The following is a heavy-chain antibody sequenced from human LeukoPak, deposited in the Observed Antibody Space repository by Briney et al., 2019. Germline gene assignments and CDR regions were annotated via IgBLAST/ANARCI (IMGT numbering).Heavy chain of an antibody. J-gene: IGHJ4*02. CDR1: GYTFTSHS. Sequence: GASVKVSCKASGYTFTSHSISWVRQAPGQGLEWMGWISAYNGDTKYAQNFQGRVTMTTDASTTTAYMELRSLTSDDTAVYYCARDPSNSSDRYEHFDYWGQGTLVTVSS. CDR2: ISAYNGDT. D-gene: IGHD6-19*01. V-gene: IGHV1-18*01. CDR3: ARDPSNSSDRYEHFDY.